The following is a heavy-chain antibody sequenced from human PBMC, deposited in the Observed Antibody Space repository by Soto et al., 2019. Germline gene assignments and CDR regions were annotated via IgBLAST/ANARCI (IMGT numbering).Heavy chain of an antibody. Sequence: PGGSLRLSCAASGFTVSSNYMSWVRQAPGKGLEWVSVIYSGGSTYYADSVKGRFTISRDNSKNTLYLQMNSLRAEDTAVYYCARDVEYNWNDEYYFDYWGQGTLVTVSS. J-gene: IGHJ4*02. V-gene: IGHV3-66*01. CDR3: ARDVEYNWNDEYYFDY. CDR1: GFTVSSNY. CDR2: IYSGGST. D-gene: IGHD1-20*01.